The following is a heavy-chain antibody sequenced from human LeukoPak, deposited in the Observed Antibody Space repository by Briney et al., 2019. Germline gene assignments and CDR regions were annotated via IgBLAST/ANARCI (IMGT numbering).Heavy chain of an antibody. CDR1: GGTFSSYA. Sequence: SVKVSCKASGGTFSSYAISWVRQAPGQGLEWMGGIIPIFGTANYAQKFQGRVTITADESTSTAYMELGSLRSEDTAVYYCARDSSGVSTRPDDYWGQGTLVTVSS. D-gene: IGHD2-2*01. CDR2: IIPIFGTA. V-gene: IGHV1-69*13. J-gene: IGHJ4*02. CDR3: ARDSSGVSTRPDDY.